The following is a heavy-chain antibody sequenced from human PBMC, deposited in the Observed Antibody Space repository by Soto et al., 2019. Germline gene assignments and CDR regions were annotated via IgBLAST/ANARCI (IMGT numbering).Heavy chain of an antibody. CDR1: GYSFTSNW. V-gene: IGHV5-51*01. Sequence: PGESLNISCKGSGYSFTSNWIGWVRQMPGKGLEWMGIIYPGDSDTRYSPPFQGQVTISADKSISTAYPQWSRLKASDSAMYYCARMDSSALGIDYWGQGTLVTVSS. CDR2: IYPGDSDT. J-gene: IGHJ4*02. CDR3: ARMDSSALGIDY. D-gene: IGHD3-22*01.